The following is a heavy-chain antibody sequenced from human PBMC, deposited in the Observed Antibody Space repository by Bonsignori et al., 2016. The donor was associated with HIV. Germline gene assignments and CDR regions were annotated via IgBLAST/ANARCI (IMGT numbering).Heavy chain of an antibody. Sequence: WIRQPPGKGLEWIGEINHSGSTNYNPSLKSRVTISVDTSKNQFSLKLSSVTAADTAAYYCARGPYNYYYYYMDVWGKGTTVTVSS. V-gene: IGHV4-34*01. CDR2: INHSGST. D-gene: IGHD3-16*01. J-gene: IGHJ6*03. CDR3: ARGPYNYYYYYMDV.